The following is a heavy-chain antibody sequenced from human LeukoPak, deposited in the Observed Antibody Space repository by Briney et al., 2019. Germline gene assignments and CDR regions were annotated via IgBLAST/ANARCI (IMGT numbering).Heavy chain of an antibody. CDR2: IIPIFGTA. CDR3: ARGIAAAGNYYYYYMDV. V-gene: IGHV1-69*06. Sequence: SVKVSCKASGGTFSSYAISWVRQAPGQGLEWMGGIIPIFGTANYAQKFQGRVTITADKATSTAYMELNSLRSEDTAVCYCARGIAAAGNYYYYYMDVWGKGTTVTVSS. J-gene: IGHJ6*03. D-gene: IGHD6-13*01. CDR1: GGTFSSYA.